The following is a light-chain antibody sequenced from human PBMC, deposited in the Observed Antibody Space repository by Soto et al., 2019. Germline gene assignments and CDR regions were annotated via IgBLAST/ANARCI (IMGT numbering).Light chain of an antibody. Sequence: ALTQPRSVSGSPGQSVTISCTGTSSDVGGYNYVSWYQQHPGKAPKLMIYDVSKRPSGVPDRFSGSKSGNTASLTISGVQAEDEADYYCCSYAGSYVFGTGTKVTVL. J-gene: IGLJ1*01. CDR2: DVS. V-gene: IGLV2-11*01. CDR1: SSDVGGYNY. CDR3: CSYAGSYV.